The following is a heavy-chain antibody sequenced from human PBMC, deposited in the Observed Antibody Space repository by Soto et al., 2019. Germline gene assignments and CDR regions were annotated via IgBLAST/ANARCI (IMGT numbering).Heavy chain of an antibody. D-gene: IGHD3-10*01. J-gene: IGHJ4*02. CDR1: GFTFSSYW. CDR3: ARLPQFLWFGALTSRAYYFNY. CDR2: IKQDGSEK. V-gene: IGHV3-7*03. Sequence: SLRLSCAASGFTFSSYWMSWVRQAPGKGLEWVANIKQDGSEKYYVDSVKGRFTISRDNAKNSLYLQMNSLKASDTAIYYCARLPQFLWFGALTSRAYYFNYWGPGTLVTVSS.